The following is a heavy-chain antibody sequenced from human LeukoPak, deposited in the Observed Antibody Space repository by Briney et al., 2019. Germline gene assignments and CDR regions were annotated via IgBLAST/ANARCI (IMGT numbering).Heavy chain of an antibody. V-gene: IGHV4-59*01. J-gene: IGHJ4*02. CDR2: IYYSGST. CDR3: ARGDSGYDTYYFDY. Sequence: ASETLSLTCTVSGGSISSYYWSWIRQPPGKGLEWIGYIYYSGSTNYNPSLKGRVTISVDTSKNQFSLKLSSVTAADTAVYYCARGDSGYDTYYFDYRGQGTLVTVSS. D-gene: IGHD5-12*01. CDR1: GGSISSYY.